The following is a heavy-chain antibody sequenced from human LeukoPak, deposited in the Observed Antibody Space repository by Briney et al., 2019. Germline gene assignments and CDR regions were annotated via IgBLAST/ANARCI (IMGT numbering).Heavy chain of an antibody. CDR1: GGSISSSSYY. Sequence: PSETLSLTCTVSGGSISSSSYYWGWIRQPPGKGLEWIGSIYYSGSTYYNPSLKSRVSVSVDTSKNQFSLKLSSVTAADTAVYYCARLGLFSPPTWQWPFDPWGQGTLVTVSS. CDR2: IYYSGST. CDR3: ARLGLFSPPTWQWPFDP. V-gene: IGHV4-39*01. D-gene: IGHD6-19*01. J-gene: IGHJ5*02.